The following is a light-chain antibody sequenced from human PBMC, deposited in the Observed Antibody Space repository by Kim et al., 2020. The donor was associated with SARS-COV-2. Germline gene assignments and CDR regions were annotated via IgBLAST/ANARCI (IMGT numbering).Light chain of an antibody. Sequence: DIQMIQSPSTLSASIGDRVTITCRASRNIATWVAWYQQKPGEAPRLLIYKASNLKSGVPSRFSGSGSGTEFTLTTDSLQADDLATYYCQQYKSYPWTFGQGTKLEI. J-gene: IGKJ1*01. CDR2: KAS. CDR1: RNIATW. CDR3: QQYKSYPWT. V-gene: IGKV1-5*03.